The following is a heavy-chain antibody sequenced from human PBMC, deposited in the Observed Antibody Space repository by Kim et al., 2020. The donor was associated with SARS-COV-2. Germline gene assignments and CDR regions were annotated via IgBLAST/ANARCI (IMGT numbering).Heavy chain of an antibody. V-gene: IGHV3-74*03. CDR1: GFTFTSYA. J-gene: IGHJ3*02. Sequence: GGSLRLSCAASGFTFTSYAIHWVRQAPGKGLVWVSSVNGDGSATTNADSVKGRFSISRDNDKNTVYVEMNSLRAEDTAVYYCAGAAEADFDSSRYYHGFDIWGQGTLVTVSS. CDR2: VNGDGSAT. CDR3: AGAAEADFDSSRYYHGFDI. D-gene: IGHD3-22*01.